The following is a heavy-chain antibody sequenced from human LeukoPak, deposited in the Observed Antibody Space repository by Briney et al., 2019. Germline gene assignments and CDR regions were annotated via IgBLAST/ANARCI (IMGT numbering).Heavy chain of an antibody. CDR1: GYTFTGSY. V-gene: IGHV1-2*02. CDR2: INPNSGGS. Sequence: ASVKVSCKASGYTFTGSYMHWVRQAPGQGLEWMGWINPNSGGSNCAQKFQGRVTMTRDTSNSTAYMELTSLRSDDTAVYYCARDFADYDVLSVPLYYYYYGMDVWGQGTTVTVSS. J-gene: IGHJ6*02. CDR3: ARDFADYDVLSVPLYYYYYGMDV. D-gene: IGHD3-9*01.